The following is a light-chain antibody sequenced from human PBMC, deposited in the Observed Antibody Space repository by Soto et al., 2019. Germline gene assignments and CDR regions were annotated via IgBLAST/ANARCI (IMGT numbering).Light chain of an antibody. CDR1: QSVSSSY. Sequence: EIVLMQSPGILSLSPGERATLSCRASQSVSSSYLAWYQQKPGQAPRLFIYGASSRATGIPDRFSGSGSGTDFTLTISRLEPEDFAVYYCQQYGSSPQTFGQGTKLEIK. CDR2: GAS. CDR3: QQYGSSPQT. J-gene: IGKJ2*01. V-gene: IGKV3-20*01.